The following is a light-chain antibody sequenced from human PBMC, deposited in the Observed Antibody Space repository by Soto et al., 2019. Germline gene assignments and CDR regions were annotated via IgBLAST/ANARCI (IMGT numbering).Light chain of an antibody. CDR3: QQFHSYALT. CDR2: DAS. V-gene: IGKV1-13*02. Sequence: AIQLTQSPSSLPASVGDRVIISCRASQGISSALAWYQQKPGRAPRLLIYDASSLQSGVPSRFSGSGSGTDFTLTISSLQPADFATYYCQQFHSYALTFGGGTKVEIK. CDR1: QGISSA. J-gene: IGKJ4*01.